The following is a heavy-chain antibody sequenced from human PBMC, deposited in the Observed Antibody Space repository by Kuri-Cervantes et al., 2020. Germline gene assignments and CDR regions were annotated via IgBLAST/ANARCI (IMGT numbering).Heavy chain of an antibody. CDR1: GFTFSSYS. J-gene: IGHJ6*03. CDR3: ARGPNMLWGYMDV. V-gene: IGHV4-34*01. D-gene: IGHD2-8*01. CDR2: IYHSGST. Sequence: GSLRLSCAASGFTFSSYSMNWVRQAPGKGLEWIGEIYHSGSTNYNPSLKSRVTISVDTSKNQFSLKLSSVTAADTAVYYCARGPNMLWGYMDVWGKGTTVTVSS.